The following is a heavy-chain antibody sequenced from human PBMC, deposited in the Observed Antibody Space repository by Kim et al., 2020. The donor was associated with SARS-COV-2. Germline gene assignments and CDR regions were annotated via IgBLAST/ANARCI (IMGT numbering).Heavy chain of an antibody. CDR2: ISWNSGSI. J-gene: IGHJ6*02. D-gene: IGHD4-17*01. CDR1: GFTFDDYA. CDR3: AKDKGADYGGNNYYYGMDV. Sequence: GGSLRLSCAASGFTFDDYAMHWVRQAPGKGLEWVSGISWNSGSIGYADSVKGRFTISRDNAKNSLYLQMNSLRAEDTALYYCAKDKGADYGGNNYYYGMDVWGQGTTVTVSS. V-gene: IGHV3-9*01.